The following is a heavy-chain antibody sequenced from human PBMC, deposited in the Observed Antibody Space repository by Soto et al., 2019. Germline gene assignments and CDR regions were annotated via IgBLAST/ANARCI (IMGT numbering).Heavy chain of an antibody. CDR3: AREYIVVVVAATPEEEDYGMDV. D-gene: IGHD2-15*01. Sequence: QVQLVESGGGVVQPGRSLRLSCAASGFTFSSYARHWVRQAPGKGLEWVAVISFDGSNKYYADSVKGRFTISRDNSKNTLDPQMNSLRAEDTAVYYCAREYIVVVVAATPEEEDYGMDVWGQGTTVTVSS. J-gene: IGHJ6*02. CDR2: ISFDGSNK. V-gene: IGHV3-30-3*01. CDR1: GFTFSSYA.